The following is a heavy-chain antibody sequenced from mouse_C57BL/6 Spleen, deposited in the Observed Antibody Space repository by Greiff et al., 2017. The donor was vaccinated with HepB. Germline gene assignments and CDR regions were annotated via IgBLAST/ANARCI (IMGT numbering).Heavy chain of an antibody. CDR1: GYTFTSYW. Sequence: QVQLKQPGAELVRPGSSVKLSCKASGYTFTSYWMHWVKQRPIQGLEWIGNIDPSDSETHYNQKFKDKATLTVDKSSSTAYMQLSSLTSEDSAVYYCARRDYDGYYDFDYWGQGTTLTVSS. CDR3: ARRDYDGYYDFDY. J-gene: IGHJ2*01. D-gene: IGHD2-3*01. V-gene: IGHV1-52*01. CDR2: IDPSDSET.